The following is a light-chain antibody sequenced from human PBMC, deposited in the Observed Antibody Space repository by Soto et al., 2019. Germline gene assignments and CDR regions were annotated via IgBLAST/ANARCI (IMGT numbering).Light chain of an antibody. CDR1: QSVSSSN. V-gene: IGKV3-20*01. Sequence: EIVLTQSPATLSLSPGERATLSCRASQSVSSSNLAWYEQKPGQAPRLVICGASSRAAGLPDRFSGSGSGTDFTLTISRLEPEDFAVYYCQHYDDSPPRYTFGQGTKLEIK. CDR2: GAS. J-gene: IGKJ2*01. CDR3: QHYDDSPPRYT.